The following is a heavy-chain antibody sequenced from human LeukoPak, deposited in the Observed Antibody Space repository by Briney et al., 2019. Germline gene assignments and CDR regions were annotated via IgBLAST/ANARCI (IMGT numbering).Heavy chain of an antibody. CDR2: VKEDASEK. Sequence: GGSLRLSCAAPGFTFSSYWMKWVRQAPGKGLEWVANVKEDASEKYYVDSVKGRFTISRDNAESSLYLQMNSLRAEDTAVYYCAIAYCGGDCYSGPTGDLGGKGTTVTVSS. CDR1: GFTFSSYW. CDR3: AIAYCGGDCYSGPTGDL. D-gene: IGHD2-21*01. J-gene: IGHJ6*04. V-gene: IGHV3-7*01.